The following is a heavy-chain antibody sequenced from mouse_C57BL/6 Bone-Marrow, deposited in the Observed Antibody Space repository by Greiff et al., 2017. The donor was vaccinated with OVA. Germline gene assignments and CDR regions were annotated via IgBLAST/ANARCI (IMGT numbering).Heavy chain of an antibody. CDR3: ARSTYYDYDDWYFDV. V-gene: IGHV1-59*01. J-gene: IGHJ1*03. Sequence: QVQLQQPGAELVRPGTSVKLSCKASGYTFTSYWMHWVKQRPGQGLEWIGVIDPSDSYTNYNQKFKGKATLTVDTSSSTAYMQRSSLTSEDSAVYYCARSTYYDYDDWYFDVWGTGTTVTVSS. CDR1: GYTFTSYW. D-gene: IGHD2-4*01. CDR2: IDPSDSYT.